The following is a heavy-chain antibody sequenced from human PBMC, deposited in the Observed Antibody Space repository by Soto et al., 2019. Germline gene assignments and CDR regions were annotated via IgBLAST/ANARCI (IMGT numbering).Heavy chain of an antibody. J-gene: IGHJ4*02. D-gene: IGHD3-22*01. V-gene: IGHV3-48*03. Sequence: GSLRLSCAASGFTFSSYEMNWVRQAPGKGLEWVSYISSSGSTIYYADSVKGRFTISRDNAKNSLYLQMNSLRAEDTAVYYCARTYYDSSGYYSPDIYYFDYWGQGTLVTVSS. CDR3: ARTYYDSSGYYSPDIYYFDY. CDR2: ISSSGSTI. CDR1: GFTFSSYE.